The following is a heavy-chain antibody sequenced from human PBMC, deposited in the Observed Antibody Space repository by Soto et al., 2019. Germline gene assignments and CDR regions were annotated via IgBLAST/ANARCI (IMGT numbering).Heavy chain of an antibody. CDR3: ARDFAGSFGYCSSTSCDYYYGMDV. J-gene: IGHJ6*02. D-gene: IGHD2-2*01. V-gene: IGHV3-7*03. CDR2: IKQDGSEK. Sequence: GGSLRLSCAASGFTFSSYWMSWVRQAPGKGLEWVANIKQDGSEKYYVDSVKGRFTISRDNAKNSLYLQMNSLRAEDTAVYYCARDFAGSFGYCSSTSCDYYYGMDVWGQGTTVTVSS. CDR1: GFTFSSYW.